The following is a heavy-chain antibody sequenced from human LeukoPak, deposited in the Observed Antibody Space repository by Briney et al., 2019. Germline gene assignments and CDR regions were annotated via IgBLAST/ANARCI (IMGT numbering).Heavy chain of an antibody. D-gene: IGHD3-9*01. J-gene: IGHJ4*02. V-gene: IGHV4-31*03. CDR2: IYYSGST. CDR1: GGSLSSGGYY. CDR3: ARELDDILTGYYDY. Sequence: SQTLSLTCTVSGGSLSSGGYYWSWIRQHPGKGLEWIGYIYYSGSTYYNPSLKSRVTISVDTSKNQFSLKLSSVTAADTAVYHCARELDDILTGYYDYWGQGTLVTVSS.